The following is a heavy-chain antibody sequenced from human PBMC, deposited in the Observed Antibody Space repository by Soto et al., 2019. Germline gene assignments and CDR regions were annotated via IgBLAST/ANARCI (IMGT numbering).Heavy chain of an antibody. J-gene: IGHJ4*02. CDR2: INPHIGGT. V-gene: IGHV1-2*02. Sequence: VSVKVCGKASGYPFTGYYMHWVRQAPGQGLGRMGWINPHIGGTNYAQKFQGRVTMTRDTSLSAAYLELSRLRSDAPAVYYCARLSMVRSFDSRVQRTLGTVSP. D-gene: IGHD5-18*01. CDR1: GYPFTGYY. CDR3: ARLSMVRSFDS.